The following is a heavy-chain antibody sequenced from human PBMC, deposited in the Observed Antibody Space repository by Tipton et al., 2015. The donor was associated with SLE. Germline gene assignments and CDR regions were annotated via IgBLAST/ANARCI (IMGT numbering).Heavy chain of an antibody. D-gene: IGHD3-22*01. V-gene: IGHV4-4*07. J-gene: IGHJ4*02. CDR2: IYNSGST. CDR3: ARDLWLYYYDSTEAFDY. CDR1: GGSISSYY. Sequence: TLSLTCTVSGGSISSYYWSWIRQPAGKGLVWIGRIYNSGSTNYNPSLKSRVTMSVDTSKNQFSLKLSSVTAADTAVYYCARDLWLYYYDSTEAFDYWGQGTLVTVSS.